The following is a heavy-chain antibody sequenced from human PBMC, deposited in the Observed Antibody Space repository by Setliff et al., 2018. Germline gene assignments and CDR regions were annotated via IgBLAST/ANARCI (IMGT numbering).Heavy chain of an antibody. V-gene: IGHV1-18*01. Sequence: GASVKVSCKASGYTFTSYGISWVRQAPGQGLEWMGWISAYNGNTNYAQKLQGRVTMTTDESTSTAYMELSSLRSEDTAVYYCARAGLLWFGDQTYYYYGMDVWGQGTTVTVSS. J-gene: IGHJ6*02. CDR3: ARAGLLWFGDQTYYYYGMDV. CDR1: GYTFTSYG. D-gene: IGHD3-10*01. CDR2: ISAYNGNT.